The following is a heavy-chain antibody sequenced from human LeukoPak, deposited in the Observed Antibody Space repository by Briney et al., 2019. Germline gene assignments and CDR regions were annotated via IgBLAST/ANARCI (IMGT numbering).Heavy chain of an antibody. CDR1: GFTLSTYW. J-gene: IGHJ6*02. CDR3: ARESGIAAALDL. D-gene: IGHD6-13*01. V-gene: IGHV3-74*01. Sequence: GGSLRLSCAASGFTLSTYWMHWVRQAPGKGLVWVSRINPDGSTTTYADSVEGRFTISRDNAKNTLYLQMSSLRAEDTAVYYCARESGIAAALDLWGQGTTVTVSS. CDR2: INPDGSTT.